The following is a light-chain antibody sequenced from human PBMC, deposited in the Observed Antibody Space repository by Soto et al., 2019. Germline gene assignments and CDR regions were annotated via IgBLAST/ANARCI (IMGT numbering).Light chain of an antibody. CDR2: EVS. CDR1: SSDVGAYNY. J-gene: IGLJ1*01. CDR3: TSYTRRSTYV. Sequence: QSALTQPASVSGSPGQSITISGAGSSSDVGAYNYVSWYQQHPGKVPKLLIYEVSDRPSGIANRFSGSKSGNTASLTISGLQAEDDADYYCTSYTRRSTYVFGTGTKLTVL. V-gene: IGLV2-14*01.